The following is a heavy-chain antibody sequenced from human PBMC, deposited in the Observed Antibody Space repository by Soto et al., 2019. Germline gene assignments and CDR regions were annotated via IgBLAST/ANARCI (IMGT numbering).Heavy chain of an antibody. V-gene: IGHV1-3*01. J-gene: IGHJ5*02. D-gene: IGHD6-19*01. CDR3: ARAVGKFDH. CDR1: GCTFSSYA. Sequence: XSVKVSCKASGCTFSSYALNLVRQAPGQRLEWMGWINASNGNVKYSQKFQGRVTITRDTSASTAYMELSSLRSEDTAVYYCARAVGKFDHWGQGTLVTV. CDR2: INASNGNV.